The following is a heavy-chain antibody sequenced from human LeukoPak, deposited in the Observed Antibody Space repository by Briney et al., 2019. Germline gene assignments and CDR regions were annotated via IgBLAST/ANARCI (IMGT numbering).Heavy chain of an antibody. CDR3: AKDRLQNYYMDV. CDR1: GFTFSSYA. V-gene: IGHV3-23*01. CDR2: ISGSGGST. J-gene: IGHJ6*03. Sequence: PGGSLRLSCAASGFTFSSYAMHWVRQAPGKGLEWVSGISGSGGSTYYADSVKGRFTISRDNSKNTLYLQMNSLRAEDTAVYYCAKDRLQNYYMDVWGKGTTVTISS.